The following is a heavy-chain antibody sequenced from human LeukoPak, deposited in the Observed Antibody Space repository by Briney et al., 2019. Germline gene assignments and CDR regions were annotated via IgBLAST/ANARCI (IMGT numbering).Heavy chain of an antibody. V-gene: IGHV3-30*09. J-gene: IGHJ4*02. CDR2: ISYDGSNK. CDR1: GFTFSSYA. CDR3: ARDSSGPFDY. Sequence: GRSLRLSCAASGFTFSSYAMHWVRQAPGKGLEWVAVISYDGSNKCYADSVKGRFAISRDNSKNTLYLQMNSLRAEDTAVYYCARDSSGPFDYWGQGTLVTVSS. D-gene: IGHD6-19*01.